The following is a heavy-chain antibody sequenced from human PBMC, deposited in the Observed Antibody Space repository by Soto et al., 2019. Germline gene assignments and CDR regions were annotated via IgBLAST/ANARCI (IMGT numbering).Heavy chain of an antibody. CDR2: ITASGGAT. CDR3: AKVMESYRPLDC. J-gene: IGHJ4*02. CDR1: GFTFSNYA. V-gene: IGHV3-23*01. Sequence: EVQLLESGGGLVQPGGSLRLSCAASGFTFSNYAMSWVRQSPGKGLDWVSTITASGGATWYADSVKGRFNISRDFSKSTLYLQMDHLRAEDTAVYFCAKVMESYRPLDCWGQGTPVTVSS. D-gene: IGHD3-16*01.